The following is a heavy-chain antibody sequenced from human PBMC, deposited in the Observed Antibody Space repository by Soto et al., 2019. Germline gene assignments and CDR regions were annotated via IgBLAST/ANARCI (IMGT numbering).Heavy chain of an antibody. CDR1: GGSVTSDEDY. CDR3: ATESGSTYGYFDY. D-gene: IGHD4-17*01. J-gene: IGHJ4*02. V-gene: IGHV4-30-4*01. CDR2: TSNSGST. Sequence: SETLSLTCTVSGGSVTSDEDYWSWIRQSPGKGLEWIGYTSNSGSTGYNPSLKARLSMSVDRSKNQFTLRLTSVIAADTAVYFCATESGSTYGYFDYWGQGTQVTVSS.